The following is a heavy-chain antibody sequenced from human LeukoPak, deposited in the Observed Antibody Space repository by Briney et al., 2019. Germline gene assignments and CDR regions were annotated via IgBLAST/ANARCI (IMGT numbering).Heavy chain of an antibody. CDR3: ARDHMWRDYYDSSGEDY. Sequence: PGGSLRLSCAASGFTFSSYGMHWVRQAPGKGLEWVAVISYDGSNKYYADSVKGRFTISRDNSKNTLYLQMNSLRAEDTAVYYCARDHMWRDYYDSSGEDYWGQGTLVTVSS. CDR2: ISYDGSNK. V-gene: IGHV3-30*03. J-gene: IGHJ4*02. CDR1: GFTFSSYG. D-gene: IGHD3-22*01.